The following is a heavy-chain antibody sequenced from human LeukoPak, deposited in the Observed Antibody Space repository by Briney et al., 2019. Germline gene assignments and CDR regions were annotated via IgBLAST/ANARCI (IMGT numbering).Heavy chain of an antibody. V-gene: IGHV1-24*01. J-gene: IGHJ4*02. CDR1: GSSLSELS. D-gene: IGHD5-18*01. Sequence: ASVKVSCTVSGSSLSELSLYWVRQAPGKGLEWMGGFDVIDSETFYAQKFQGRVTMTEDSSTDTAYMELRSLTSDDTALYYCAAGRPYSLLDYWGEGTLVTVSS. CDR3: AAGRPYSLLDY. CDR2: FDVIDSET.